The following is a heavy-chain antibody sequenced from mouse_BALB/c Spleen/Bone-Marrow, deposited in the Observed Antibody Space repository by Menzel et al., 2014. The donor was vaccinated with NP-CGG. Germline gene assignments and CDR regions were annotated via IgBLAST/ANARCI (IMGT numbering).Heavy chain of an antibody. CDR2: INPNHCRT. Sequence: VQLQQSGPELVKPGASAKIPCKASGYTFTDSKMNCVKGSRGKSHELTGYINPNHCRTIYNQKFNRKPTFTVDKSSSTDYMELRSLTSEDTAVYYCARAGYYSVLAYWGQGTLVTVSA. D-gene: IGHD2-3*01. CDR3: ARAGYYSVLAY. V-gene: IGHV1-18*01. CDR1: GYTFTDSK. J-gene: IGHJ3*01.